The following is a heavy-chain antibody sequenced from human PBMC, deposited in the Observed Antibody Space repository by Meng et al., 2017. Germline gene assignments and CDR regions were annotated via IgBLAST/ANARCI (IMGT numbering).Heavy chain of an antibody. CDR3: AREFNLVVPAAGY. J-gene: IGHJ4*02. Sequence: GESLKISCAASGFTFGSYSIHWVRQAPGKGLEWVSSISGGGSYIYYADSVRGRFTISRDNARNSLYLRMNSLRVEDTAVYYCAREFNLVVPAAGYWGQGTLVTVSS. V-gene: IGHV3-21*01. D-gene: IGHD2-2*01. CDR2: ISGGGSYI. CDR1: GFTFGSYS.